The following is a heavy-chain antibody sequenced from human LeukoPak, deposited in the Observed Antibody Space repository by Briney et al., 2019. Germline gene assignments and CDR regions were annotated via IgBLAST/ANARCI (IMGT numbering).Heavy chain of an antibody. CDR1: GGSFSGYY. J-gene: IGHJ4*02. V-gene: IGHV4-34*01. CDR3: ARGYCSSTSCHNFFDY. D-gene: IGHD2-2*02. CDR2: INHSGST. Sequence: SETLSLTCAVYGGSFSGYYWSWIRQPPGKGLEWIGEINHSGSTNYNPSLKSRVTISVDTSKNQFSLKLSSVTAADTAVYYCARGYCSSTSCHNFFDYWGQGTLVTVSS.